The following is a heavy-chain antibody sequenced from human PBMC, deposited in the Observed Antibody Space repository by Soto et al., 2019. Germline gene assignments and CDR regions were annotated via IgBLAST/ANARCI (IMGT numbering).Heavy chain of an antibody. CDR2: ISYDGSNK. CDR3: AKDKAGSKYYYGMDV. Sequence: GGSLRLSCAAAGLTFSGYGVHWVRRAPGKGLEWVAVISYDGSNKYYADSVKGRFTISRDNSKNTLYLQMNSLRAEDTAVYYCAKDKAGSKYYYGMDVWGQGTTVTVSS. J-gene: IGHJ6*02. CDR1: GLTFSGYG. D-gene: IGHD4-4*01. V-gene: IGHV3-30*18.